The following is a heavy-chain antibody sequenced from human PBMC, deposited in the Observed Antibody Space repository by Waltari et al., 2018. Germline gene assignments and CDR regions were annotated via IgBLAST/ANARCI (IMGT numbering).Heavy chain of an antibody. D-gene: IGHD3-3*01. CDR3: ALIGVVNKNWFDP. Sequence: QVQLQQWGAGLLKPSETLSLTCAVYGGSFSGYYWSWIRQPPGKGLEWIGEINHSGRTNSKPSLKSRVTISVDTSKNQFSLKLSSVTAADTAVYYCALIGVVNKNWFDPWGQGTLVTVSS. CDR1: GGSFSGYY. J-gene: IGHJ5*02. CDR2: INHSGRT. V-gene: IGHV4-34*01.